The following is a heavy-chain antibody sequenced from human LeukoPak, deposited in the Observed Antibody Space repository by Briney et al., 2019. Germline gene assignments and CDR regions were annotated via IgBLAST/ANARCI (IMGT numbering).Heavy chain of an antibody. CDR2: IIPILGIP. D-gene: IGHD3-10*01. CDR1: GDTSTSYA. CDR3: ARDRMETGTYFDY. V-gene: IGHV1-69*10. Sequence: SVKVSSKPSGDTSTSYAISWVRPAPGQGLEWMGRIIPILGIPNYAQKFQGRVTSTADKATSTAYMERSSLRSEDTAVYYGARDRMETGTYFDYGGQGTRVTVSS. J-gene: IGHJ4*02.